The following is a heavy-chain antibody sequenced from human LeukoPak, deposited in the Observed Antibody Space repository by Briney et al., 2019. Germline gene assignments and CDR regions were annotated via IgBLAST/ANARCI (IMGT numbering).Heavy chain of an antibody. Sequence: ASVKVSCKASGYTFTSYYMHWVRQAPGQGLEWMGIINPSGGSTSYAQKFQGRVTMTRDTSTSTVYMELSSLRSEDTAVYYCARGGCSSTSCYDHPPNWFDPWGQGTLVTVSS. V-gene: IGHV1-46*01. D-gene: IGHD2-2*01. J-gene: IGHJ5*02. CDR1: GYTFTSYY. CDR2: INPSGGST. CDR3: ARGGCSSTSCYDHPPNWFDP.